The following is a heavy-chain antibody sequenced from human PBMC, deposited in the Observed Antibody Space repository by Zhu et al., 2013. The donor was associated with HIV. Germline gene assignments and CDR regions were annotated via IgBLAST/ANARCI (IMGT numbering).Heavy chain of an antibody. CDR1: GYIFTGYY. CDR3: ARVLHNWDPGWFDP. CDR2: ISTYKTDT. D-gene: IGHD1-26*01. Sequence: QVQLVQSGPEVKKPGASVRVSCKASGYIFTGYYIHWIRQAPGQRPEWMGWISTYKTDTQYAQNFQGRVTMTTDKSTNTAYMELRSLRSDDTAVYYCARVLHNWDPGWFDPWGQGTLVTVSS. J-gene: IGHJ5*02. V-gene: IGHV1-18*04.